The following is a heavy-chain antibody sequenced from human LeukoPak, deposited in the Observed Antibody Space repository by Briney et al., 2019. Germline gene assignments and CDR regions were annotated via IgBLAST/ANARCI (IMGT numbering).Heavy chain of an antibody. CDR2: ISYDGSNE. Sequence: GGSLRLSCAASGFTFSSYGMHWVRQAPGKGLEWVALISYDGSNEYYADSVKGRFTISRDNSRNTLYLQMNSLRVEDTAVYYCARAGYCSGGSCYGMDVWGQGTTVTVSS. J-gene: IGHJ6*02. CDR1: GFTFSSYG. CDR3: ARAGYCSGGSCYGMDV. D-gene: IGHD2-15*01. V-gene: IGHV3-30*03.